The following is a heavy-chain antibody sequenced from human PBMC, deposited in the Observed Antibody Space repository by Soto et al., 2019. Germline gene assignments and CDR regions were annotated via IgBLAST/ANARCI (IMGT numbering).Heavy chain of an antibody. V-gene: IGHV4-34*01. CDR1: GGSFSGYY. J-gene: IGHJ4*02. Sequence: PSETLSLTCAVYGGSFSGYYWIWIRQPPGKGLEWIGEINHSGSTNYNPSLKSRVTISVDTSKNQFSLKLSSVTAADTAVYYCARAVDTAMAYWGQGTLVTVSS. CDR3: ARAVDTAMAY. D-gene: IGHD5-18*01. CDR2: INHSGST.